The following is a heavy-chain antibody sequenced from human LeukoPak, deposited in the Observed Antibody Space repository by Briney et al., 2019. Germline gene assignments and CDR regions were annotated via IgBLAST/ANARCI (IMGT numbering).Heavy chain of an antibody. D-gene: IGHD6-6*01. CDR3: AALLSSSSGWNYYYYYMDL. CDR1: GYTFTSYY. V-gene: IGHV1-46*01. Sequence: ASVKVSCKASGYTFTSYYMHWVRQAPGQGLEWMGIINPSGGSTSYAQKFQGRVTMTRDTSTSTAYMELSSLRSEDTAVYYCAALLSSSSGWNYYYYYMDLWGKGTTVTVSS. J-gene: IGHJ6*03. CDR2: INPSGGST.